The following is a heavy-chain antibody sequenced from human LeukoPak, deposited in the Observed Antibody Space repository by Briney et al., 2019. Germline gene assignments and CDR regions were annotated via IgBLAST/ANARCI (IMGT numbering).Heavy chain of an antibody. CDR2: ISSGSSTI. J-gene: IGHJ4*02. CDR3: ASIGLGSRRDY. V-gene: IGHV3-48*01. CDR1: GFTFSSYS. D-gene: IGHD3/OR15-3a*01. Sequence: GGSLRLSCAASGFTFSSYSMNWVRQAPGKGLEWVSYISSGSSTIYYADSVKGRFTISRDNAKNSLCLQMNSLRAEDTAVYYCASIGLGSRRDYWGQGTLVTVSS.